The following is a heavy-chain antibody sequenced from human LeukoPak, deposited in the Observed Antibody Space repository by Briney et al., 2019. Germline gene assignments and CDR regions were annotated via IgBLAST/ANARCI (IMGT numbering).Heavy chain of an antibody. V-gene: IGHV3-7*01. CDR3: ARSTVGAFDI. CDR1: RFTFSSYW. J-gene: IGHJ3*02. Sequence: PGGSLRLSCAASRFTFSSYWMSWVRQAPGKGLEWVANIKQDGTEKYYVDSVKGRFTISRDNAKSSLYLQMNSLRAEDTAVYYCARSTVGAFDIWGQGTKVTVSS. D-gene: IGHD2-15*01. CDR2: IKQDGTEK.